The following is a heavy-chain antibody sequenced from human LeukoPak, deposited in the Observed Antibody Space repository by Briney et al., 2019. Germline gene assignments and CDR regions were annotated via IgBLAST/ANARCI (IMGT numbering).Heavy chain of an antibody. D-gene: IGHD2-15*01. CDR2: IKQDGSEK. Sequence: GGSLRLSCAASGFTFSSYAMSWVRQAPGKGLEWVANIKQDGSEKYYVDSVKGQFTISRDNAQNSLYLQMNTLTVEDTAIYYCARDGGYCSGGRCPPFYYYGMDVWGQGTTVTVSS. CDR3: ARDGGYCSGGRCPPFYYYGMDV. J-gene: IGHJ6*02. CDR1: GFTFSSYA. V-gene: IGHV3-7*01.